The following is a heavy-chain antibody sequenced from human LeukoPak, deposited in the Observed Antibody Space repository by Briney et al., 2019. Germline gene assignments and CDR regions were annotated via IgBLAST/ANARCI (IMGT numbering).Heavy chain of an antibody. D-gene: IGHD4-17*01. J-gene: IGHJ6*03. Sequence: ASVKVSCKASGYTLTSYDINWVRQATGQGLEWMGWMNPSSGNTGYAQKFQGRVTITRNTSISTAYMELSSLRSEDTAVYYCARALYDYGDYNYYYYYYMDVWGKGTTVTVSS. CDR1: GYTLTSYD. CDR3: ARALYDYGDYNYYYYYYMDV. V-gene: IGHV1-8*03. CDR2: MNPSSGNT.